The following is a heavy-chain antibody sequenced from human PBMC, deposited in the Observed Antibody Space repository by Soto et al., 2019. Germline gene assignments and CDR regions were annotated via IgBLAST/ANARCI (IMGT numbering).Heavy chain of an antibody. J-gene: IGHJ4*02. D-gene: IGHD1-1*01. CDR3: ARGRYGDY. CDR2: ISAHNGNT. CDR1: GYAFTTYG. Sequence: QVHLLQSGAEVKKPGASVRVSCKGSGYAFTTYGITWVRQAPGQGLEWMGWISAHNGNTNYAQKLQGRVTVTRDTSTSTAYLELRSLRSDDPAVYSCARGRYGDYWGQGALVTVSS. V-gene: IGHV1-18*01.